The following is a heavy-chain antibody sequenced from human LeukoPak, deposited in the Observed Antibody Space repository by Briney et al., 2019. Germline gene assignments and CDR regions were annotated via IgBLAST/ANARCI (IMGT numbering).Heavy chain of an antibody. V-gene: IGHV1-69*13. CDR3: ARVLDRRLMWVSDDLYGMDV. CDR2: IIPIFGTA. D-gene: IGHD3-3*01. J-gene: IGHJ6*02. Sequence: ASVKVSCKASGYTFTNYGISWVRQAPGQGLEWMGGIIPIFGTANYAQKFQGRVTITADESTSTAYMELSSLRSEDTAVYYCARVLDRRLMWVSDDLYGMDVWGQGTTVTVSS. CDR1: GYTFTNYG.